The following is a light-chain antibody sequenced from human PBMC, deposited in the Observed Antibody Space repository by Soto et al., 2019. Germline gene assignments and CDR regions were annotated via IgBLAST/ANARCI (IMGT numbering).Light chain of an antibody. CDR3: QQSHNWPRT. V-gene: IGKV3-11*01. J-gene: IGKJ1*01. Sequence: EIVLTQSPGTLSLSPGDRATRSCRASQRVSTFLAWYQQRPGQAPRLLISEASNRATGIPARFSGSGSGTDFTLTISSLEPEDFAVYYCQQSHNWPRTFGQGTKVDIK. CDR2: EAS. CDR1: QRVSTF.